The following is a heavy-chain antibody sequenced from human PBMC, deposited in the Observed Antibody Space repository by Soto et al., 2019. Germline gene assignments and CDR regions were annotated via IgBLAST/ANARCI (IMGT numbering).Heavy chain of an antibody. CDR1: GFTVSSNY. D-gene: IGHD1-7*01. J-gene: IGHJ5*02. V-gene: IGHV3-53*01. CDR3: TKEELGRDH. CDR2: IYANDNR. Sequence: EVQLVESGGGLIQPGGSLRLSCAVSGFTVSSNYMSWVRQAPGKGLEWVSIIYANDNRYYADSVKGRFTISRDNSKNTLYLQMNSLRAEDTAVYYCTKEELGRDHWGHGTLVTVSS.